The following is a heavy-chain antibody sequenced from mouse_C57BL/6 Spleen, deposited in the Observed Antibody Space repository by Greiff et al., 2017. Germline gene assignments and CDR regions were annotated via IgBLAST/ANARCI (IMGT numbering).Heavy chain of an antibody. J-gene: IGHJ2*01. CDR3: ARGEWFPYYFDY. Sequence: VQLQQPGTELVKPGASVKLSCKASGYTFTSYWMPWVKQRPGQGLEWIGNINPSNGGTNYNEKFKSKATLTVDKSSSTAYMQLSSLTSEDSAVYYRARGEWFPYYFDYWGQGTTLTVSS. CDR2: INPSNGGT. D-gene: IGHD2-2*01. CDR1: GYTFTSYW. V-gene: IGHV1-53*01.